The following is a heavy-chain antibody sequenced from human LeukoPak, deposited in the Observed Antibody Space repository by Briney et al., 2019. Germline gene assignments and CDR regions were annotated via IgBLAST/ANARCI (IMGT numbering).Heavy chain of an antibody. Sequence: SETLSLTCAVYGGSFSGYYWSWIRQPPGKGLEWIGEINHSGSTNYNPSLKSRVTISVDTSKNQFSLKLSSVTAADTAVYYCASAISDCGGDCYRGAADYWGQGTLVTVSS. V-gene: IGHV4-34*01. CDR2: INHSGST. CDR3: ASAISDCGGDCYRGAADY. CDR1: GGSFSGYY. J-gene: IGHJ4*02. D-gene: IGHD2-21*02.